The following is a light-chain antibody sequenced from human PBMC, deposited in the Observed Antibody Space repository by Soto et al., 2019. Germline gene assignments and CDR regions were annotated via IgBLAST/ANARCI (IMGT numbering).Light chain of an antibody. J-gene: IGKJ3*01. CDR1: QDITNH. CDR3: QQYDILRT. Sequence: DIQMTQSPSSLSASVGDRVTITCQASQDITNHLNWYQQKPWKAPTLLIYDASNLETGVPARFSGSASGTDFTFTISGLQPEDIATFYCQQYDILRTFGYGTQVYI. V-gene: IGKV1-33*01. CDR2: DAS.